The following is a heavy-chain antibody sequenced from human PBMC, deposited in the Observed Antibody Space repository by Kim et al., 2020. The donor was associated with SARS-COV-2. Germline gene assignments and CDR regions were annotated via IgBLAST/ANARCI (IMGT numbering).Heavy chain of an antibody. J-gene: IGHJ6*02. V-gene: IGHV3-30*02. Sequence: VKGRFTISRDNSRTTLFLQMISLRAEDTAVYYCAKGGGISGSDYYYYGMDVWGQGTTVTVSS. CDR3: AKGGGISGSDYYYYGMDV. D-gene: IGHD1-20*01.